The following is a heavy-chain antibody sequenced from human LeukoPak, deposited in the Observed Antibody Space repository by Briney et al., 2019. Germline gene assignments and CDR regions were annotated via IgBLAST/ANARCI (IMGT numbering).Heavy chain of an antibody. J-gene: IGHJ4*02. CDR2: INHSGST. Sequence: SETLSLTCAVYGGSFSGYYWSWIRQPPGKGLEWIGEINHSGSTNYNPSLKSRVTISVDTSKNQFSLKLSSVTAADTAVYYCARRGVGATEPFDYWGQGTLVTVSS. CDR3: ARRGVGATEPFDY. V-gene: IGHV4-34*01. D-gene: IGHD1-26*01. CDR1: GGSFSGYY.